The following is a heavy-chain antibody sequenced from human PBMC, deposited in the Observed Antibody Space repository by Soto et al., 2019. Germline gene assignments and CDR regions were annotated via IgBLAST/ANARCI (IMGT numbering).Heavy chain of an antibody. CDR2: TRNKANSYST. CDR3: VRTSHYGSRSWSFDY. J-gene: IGHJ4*02. V-gene: IGHV3-72*01. CDR1: GFTFSDHY. Sequence: EVQLVESGGGLVQPRGSLRLSCAAAGFTFSDHYMDWVRQAPGKGLEWVGRTRNKANSYSTEYAASVRGRFTISRDESKNSLYLQMNSLKTEDTASYYCVRTSHYGSRSWSFDYWGQGTLVTVSS. D-gene: IGHD3-10*01.